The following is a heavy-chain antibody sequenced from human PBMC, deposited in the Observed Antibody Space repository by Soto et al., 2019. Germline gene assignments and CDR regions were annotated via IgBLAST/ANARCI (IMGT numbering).Heavy chain of an antibody. CDR1: GYSFTSYW. CDR2: IYPGDSDT. CDR3: ARWHCSGGSCYPGVGAFDI. D-gene: IGHD2-15*01. Sequence: AGESLKISCKGSGYSFTSYWIGWVRQMPGKGLEWMGIIYPGDSDTRYSPSFQGQVTISADKSISTAYLQWSSLKASDTAMYYCARWHCSGGSCYPGVGAFDIWGQGTMVTVSS. V-gene: IGHV5-51*01. J-gene: IGHJ3*02.